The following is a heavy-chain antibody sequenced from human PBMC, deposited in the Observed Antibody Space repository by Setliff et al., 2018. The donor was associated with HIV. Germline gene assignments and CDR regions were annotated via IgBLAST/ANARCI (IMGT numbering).Heavy chain of an antibody. J-gene: IGHJ4*02. Sequence: PGGSLRLSCGASGFSFSSYSMNWVRQAPGKGLEWVSYISPSSTIIYYPDSVKGRFTTSRDNARSSLYLEMNSLRADDTAVYYCTRTSRAAYWGRGTLVTVSS. V-gene: IGHV3-48*01. CDR2: ISPSSTII. D-gene: IGHD6-25*01. CDR1: GFSFSSYS. CDR3: TRTSRAAY.